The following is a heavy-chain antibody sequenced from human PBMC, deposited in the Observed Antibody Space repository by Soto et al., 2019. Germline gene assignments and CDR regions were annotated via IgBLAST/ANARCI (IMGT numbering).Heavy chain of an antibody. D-gene: IGHD3-22*01. Sequence: LSLTCTVSGASISSSYWSWIRQSPGKGLEWIGYVYYSGSTNYNPSLKSRVTISVDTSKNQFSLKLSSVTAAGTAVYYCARGYYDSSGQSNTFDIWGQGTMVTVSS. CDR3: ARGYYDSSGQSNTFDI. V-gene: IGHV4-59*01. J-gene: IGHJ3*02. CDR1: GASISSSY. CDR2: VYYSGST.